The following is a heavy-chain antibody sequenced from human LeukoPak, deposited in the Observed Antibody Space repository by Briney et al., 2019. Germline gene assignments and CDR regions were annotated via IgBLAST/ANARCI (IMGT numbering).Heavy chain of an antibody. Sequence: GGTLRVSCAVSGCTFRNYGMSWVRQAPGKGLEWVSSINNSGGATYYADSVKGRFTISRDNARNSLYLQMNSLRVEDTAVYYCARDPYSGNYGDYYYYYMDVWGKGTTVTISS. J-gene: IGHJ6*03. CDR2: INNSGGAT. CDR3: ARDPYSGNYGDYYYYYMDV. D-gene: IGHD1-26*01. V-gene: IGHV3-21*01. CDR1: GCTFRNYG.